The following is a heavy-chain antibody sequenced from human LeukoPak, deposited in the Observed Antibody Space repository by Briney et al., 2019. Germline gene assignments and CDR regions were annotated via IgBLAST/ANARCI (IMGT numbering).Heavy chain of an antibody. CDR2: ITSDGSAT. J-gene: IGHJ2*01. D-gene: IGHD2-15*01. Sequence: GGSLRLSCAVSGFTFSTYWMHWVRQGPGKGLAWVSRITSDGSATGYADSVKGRFTISRDNAKNTLYLHMDSLRAEDTAVYYCARDAAPGYFYLWGRGTLVTVSS. CDR3: ARDAAPGYFYL. V-gene: IGHV3-74*01. CDR1: GFTFSTYW.